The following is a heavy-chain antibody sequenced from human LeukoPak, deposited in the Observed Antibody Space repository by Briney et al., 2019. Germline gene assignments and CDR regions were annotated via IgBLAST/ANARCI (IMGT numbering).Heavy chain of an antibody. CDR2: IIPIFGTA. J-gene: IGHJ5*02. CDR1: GGTFSSYA. V-gene: IGHV1-69*13. CDR3: ARSSSLDYYDSSGIP. D-gene: IGHD3-22*01. Sequence: GASVKVFCKASGGTFSSYAISWVRQAPGQGLEWMGGIIPIFGTANYAQKFQGRVTISADESTSTAYMELSSLRSEDTAVYYCARSSSLDYYDSSGIPWGQGTLVTVSS.